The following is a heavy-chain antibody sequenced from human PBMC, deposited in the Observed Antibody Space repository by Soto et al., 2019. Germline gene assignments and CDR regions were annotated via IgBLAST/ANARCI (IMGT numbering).Heavy chain of an antibody. V-gene: IGHV5-51*01. CDR3: ARRGYCSGGNCFSNAFDI. CDR2: IYPADSDT. Sequence: ESLKISCEGSGYSFTSYWIGWVRQMPGKGLEWMGIIYPADSDTRYSPSFQGQVTISADKSITTAYLQWSSLKASDTAMYYCARRGYCSGGNCFSNAFDIWGQGTMVTVSS. D-gene: IGHD2-15*01. J-gene: IGHJ3*02. CDR1: GYSFTSYW.